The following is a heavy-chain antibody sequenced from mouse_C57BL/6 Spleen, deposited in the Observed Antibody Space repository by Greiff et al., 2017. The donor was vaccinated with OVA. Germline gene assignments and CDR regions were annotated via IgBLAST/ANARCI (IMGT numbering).Heavy chain of an antibody. CDR2: ISDGGSYT. J-gene: IGHJ2*01. V-gene: IGHV5-4*01. Sequence: EVKLMESGGGLLKPGGSLKLSCAASGFTFSSYAMSWVRQTPEKRLEWVATISDGGSYTYYPDNVKGRFTISRDNAKNNLYLQMSHLKSEDTAMYYCAREDYFDYWGQGTTLTVSS. CDR3: AREDYFDY. CDR1: GFTFSSYA.